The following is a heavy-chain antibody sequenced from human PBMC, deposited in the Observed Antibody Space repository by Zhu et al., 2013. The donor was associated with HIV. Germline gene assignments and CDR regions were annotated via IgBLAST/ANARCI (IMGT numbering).Heavy chain of an antibody. D-gene: IGHD2-15*01. Sequence: QVQLVQSEAEMKRPGASVKVSCKASGFTFTVYYIHWVRQAPGQGPEWMGWINPSGDTNYAQRFQGRVTMTRDTSINTAYMELSRLRSDDTAVYYCARVSILEVPAPRLDYWGQGTLV. CDR3: ARVSILEVPAPRLDY. CDR1: GFTFTVYY. J-gene: IGHJ4*02. V-gene: IGHV1-2*02. CDR2: INPSGDT.